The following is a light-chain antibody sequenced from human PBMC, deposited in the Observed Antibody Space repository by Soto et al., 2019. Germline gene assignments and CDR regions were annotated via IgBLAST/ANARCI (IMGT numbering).Light chain of an antibody. CDR2: GAS. CDR3: HQYDSSPPLT. Sequence: DIVLTQSPGTLSLSPGERATLSCRASQSVNNNFLAWYQQKPGQAPRLLIYGASSRATGIPDRFSGSGSGKDFTLIISRQHAEDAAYYYHQYDSSPPLTFGEGTKLEIK. V-gene: IGKV3-20*01. CDR1: QSVNNNF. J-gene: IGKJ4*01.